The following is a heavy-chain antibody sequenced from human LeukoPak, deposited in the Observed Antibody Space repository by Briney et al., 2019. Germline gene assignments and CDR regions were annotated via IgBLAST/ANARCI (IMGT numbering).Heavy chain of an antibody. CDR2: IKQDGSEK. CDR1: GFTYSSFA. CDR3: AKGPYGSGSYYAQLKY. J-gene: IGHJ4*02. Sequence: GGSLRLSCAASGFTYSSFAMHWVRQAPGKGLEWVANIKQDGSEKYYVDSVKGRFTISRDNAKNSLYLQMNSLRAEDTAVYYCAKGPYGSGSYYAQLKYWGQGTLVTVSS. V-gene: IGHV3-7*03. D-gene: IGHD3-10*01.